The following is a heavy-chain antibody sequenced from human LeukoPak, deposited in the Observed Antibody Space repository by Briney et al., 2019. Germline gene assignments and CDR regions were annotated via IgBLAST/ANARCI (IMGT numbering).Heavy chain of an antibody. CDR2: IKQDGSEK. CDR3: ARRGFEH. Sequence: PGGSLRLSCAASGFTFSDSWMHWVRRAPGKGLEWVANIKQDGSEKYYADSVKGRFTISRDNAKSSLFPQMNSLRAEDTALYYCARRGFEHWGQGILVTVSS. V-gene: IGHV3-7*03. J-gene: IGHJ4*02. CDR1: GFTFSDSW.